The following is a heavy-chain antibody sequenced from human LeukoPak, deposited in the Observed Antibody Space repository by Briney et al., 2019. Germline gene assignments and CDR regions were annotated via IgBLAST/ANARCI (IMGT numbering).Heavy chain of an antibody. CDR2: IYGTGRT. D-gene: IGHD3-10*01. Sequence: GSLRLSCAASGFTVGSNYMAWVRQAPGKGLEWVSAIYGTGRTYYAASVKGRFTISRDNSKNTLYLQMNSLTVEDTSFYYCARGPMLRGVFIRRSKSGYFDSWGQGTLVTVSS. CDR1: GFTVGSNY. V-gene: IGHV3-53*01. CDR3: ARGPMLRGVFIRRSKSGYFDS. J-gene: IGHJ4*02.